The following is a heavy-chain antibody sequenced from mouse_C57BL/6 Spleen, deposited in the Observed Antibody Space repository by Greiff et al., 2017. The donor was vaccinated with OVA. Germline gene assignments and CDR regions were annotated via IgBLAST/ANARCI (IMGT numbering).Heavy chain of an antibody. CDR1: GSTFTGYC. Sequence: VQLHQSGAELVRPGASVTLSCKASGSTFTGYCMHWVKQTPVHGLEWIGALDPEPGGTASHEKFKGKATLTADKSSSTAYMELSSLTSEDSAVYYCTRAYEYGSSVDDWGKGTTVTVSS. CDR2: LDPEPGGT. D-gene: IGHD1-1*01. CDR3: TRAYEYGSSVDD. V-gene: IGHV1-15*01. J-gene: IGHJ1*03.